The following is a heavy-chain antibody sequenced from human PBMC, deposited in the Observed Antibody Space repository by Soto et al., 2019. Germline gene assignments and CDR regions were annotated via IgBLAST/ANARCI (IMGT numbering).Heavy chain of an antibody. CDR1: GGTFSSYA. V-gene: IGHV1-69*06. D-gene: IGHD3-10*01. J-gene: IGHJ6*02. CDR3: ARVNLPRIHYGSGKDYYYYGMDV. CDR2: IIPIFGTA. Sequence: EASVKFSCKASGGTFSSYAISWVRQAPGQGLEWMGGIIPIFGTANYAQKFQGRVTITADKSTSTAYMELSSLRSEDTAVYYCARVNLPRIHYGSGKDYYYYGMDVWGQGTTVTVSS.